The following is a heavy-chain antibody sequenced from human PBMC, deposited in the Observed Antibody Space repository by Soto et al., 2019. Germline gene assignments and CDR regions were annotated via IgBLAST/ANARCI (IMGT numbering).Heavy chain of an antibody. D-gene: IGHD6-19*01. V-gene: IGHV4-4*02. J-gene: IGHJ5*02. CDR3: ARGGGYSSGWYLSENNWFDP. Sequence: SETLSLTCAVSGGSISSSNWWSWVRQPPGKGLEWIGEIYHSGSTNYNPSLKSRVTISVDKSKNQFSLKLSSVTAADTAVYYCARGGGYSSGWYLSENNWFDPWGQGTLVTVSS. CDR1: GGSISSSNW. CDR2: IYHSGST.